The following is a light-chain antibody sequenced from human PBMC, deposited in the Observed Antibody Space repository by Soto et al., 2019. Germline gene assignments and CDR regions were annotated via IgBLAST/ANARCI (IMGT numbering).Light chain of an antibody. CDR3: FSYAGSPTSYV. V-gene: IGLV2-23*01. CDR1: RSDVGTYNL. CDR2: EGS. Sequence: QSALTQPASVSGSRGQSMTFSCTVARSDVGTYNLVSWYQQHPNKTPKFIIYEGSKRPSGVSDRFSGSQSGNTASLTISGLQGDDEADYYCFSYAGSPTSYVFGSGTKVTVL. J-gene: IGLJ1*01.